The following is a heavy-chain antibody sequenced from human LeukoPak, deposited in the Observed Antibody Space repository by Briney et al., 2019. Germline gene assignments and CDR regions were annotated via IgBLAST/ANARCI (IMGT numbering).Heavy chain of an antibody. Sequence: GGSLRPSCVAAGFTFTSYAMSWVSHAPGKGREWVSAISGSGGNTYYADSVKGRFTISRDNSQNPLYLQMNSLRAEDTAVYYCAKLGGIGSSIAFGIWGQGTMVTVSS. CDR3: AKLGGIGSSIAFGI. D-gene: IGHD3-10*01. CDR2: ISGSGGNT. J-gene: IGHJ3*02. V-gene: IGHV3-23*01. CDR1: GFTFTSYA.